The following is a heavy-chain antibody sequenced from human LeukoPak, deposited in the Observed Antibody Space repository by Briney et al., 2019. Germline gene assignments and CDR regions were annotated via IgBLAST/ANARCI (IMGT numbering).Heavy chain of an antibody. V-gene: IGHV4-39*01. CDR1: GGSINSSSYY. D-gene: IGHD6-13*01. Sequence: SETLSLTCTVSGGSINSSSYYWGWVRQPPGKGLEWIGSMYYRGSTYYNPSLKSRVTVSVDTSKNQFSLRLSSVTAADTAVYYCARHGGYSSSWYIDYWGQGTLVTVSS. CDR3: ARHGGYSSSWYIDY. J-gene: IGHJ4*02. CDR2: MYYRGST.